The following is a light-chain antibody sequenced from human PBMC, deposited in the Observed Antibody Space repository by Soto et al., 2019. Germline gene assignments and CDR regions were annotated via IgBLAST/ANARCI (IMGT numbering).Light chain of an antibody. V-gene: IGKV3-15*01. J-gene: IGKJ4*01. Sequence: EIVMTQSPATLSVSPGERVTLSCRASQSVSVDLAWYQQRPGQAPRLLIYGASTRATGIPVRFSGSGSGTEFSLTISSLQSEDFAFYYCQQYFNWPLTFGGGTKVDIK. CDR1: QSVSVD. CDR3: QQYFNWPLT. CDR2: GAS.